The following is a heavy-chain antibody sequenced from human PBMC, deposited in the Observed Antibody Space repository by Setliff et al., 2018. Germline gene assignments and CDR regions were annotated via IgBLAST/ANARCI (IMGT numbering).Heavy chain of an antibody. Sequence: SVKVSCKASGGTFNNYGVTWVRQAPGQGPEWMGGTIPFFGTTNYAQKFQGRVTITTDESTSTAYMELSSLRSEDTAVYYCAREMLVVRGVNSYYYYMDVWGKGTTVTVSS. CDR1: GGTFNNYG. J-gene: IGHJ6*03. D-gene: IGHD3-10*02. CDR2: TIPFFGTT. V-gene: IGHV1-69*05. CDR3: AREMLVVRGVNSYYYYMDV.